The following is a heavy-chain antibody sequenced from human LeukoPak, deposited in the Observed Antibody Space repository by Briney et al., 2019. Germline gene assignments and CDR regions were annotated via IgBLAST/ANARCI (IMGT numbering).Heavy chain of an antibody. CDR3: ARDRRRAAAGTTLYYFDY. D-gene: IGHD6-13*01. CDR2: IKQDGSEK. Sequence: GWTLRLSCTAAGGTFSNYCRSWIRQAPGKGLEWVANIKQDGSEKYYVDSVKGRFTISRDNAKNSLYLQMNSLRAEDTAVYYCARDRRRAAAGTTLYYFDYWGQGTLVTVSS. J-gene: IGHJ4*02. V-gene: IGHV3-7*01. CDR1: GGTFSNYC.